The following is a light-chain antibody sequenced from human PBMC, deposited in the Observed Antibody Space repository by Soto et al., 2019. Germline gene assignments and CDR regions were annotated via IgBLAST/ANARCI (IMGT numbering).Light chain of an antibody. V-gene: IGLV2-14*01. CDR2: EVN. J-gene: IGLJ1*01. CDR3: SSYSISTAYL. CDR1: SSDVGGYDY. Sequence: QSALTQPASVSGSPGQSITISCTGTSSDVGGYDYVSWYQLHPGKAPKLMVFEVNNRPSGVSYRFSGSKSGNTASLTISGLQAEDEADSFCSSYSISTAYLFGTATKLTVL.